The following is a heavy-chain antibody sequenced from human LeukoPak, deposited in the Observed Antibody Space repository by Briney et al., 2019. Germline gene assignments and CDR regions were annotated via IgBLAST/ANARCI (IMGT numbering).Heavy chain of an antibody. CDR1: GYTFTGYY. CDR2: INPNSGST. CDR3: ASITRSGGGRRSFDY. Sequence: ASVKVSCKASGYTFTGYYMHWVRQAPGQGLEWMGWINPNSGSTSYAQKFQGRVTMTRDTSTSTVYMELSSLRSEDTAVYYCASITRSGGGRRSFDYWGQGTLVTVSS. V-gene: IGHV1-46*01. D-gene: IGHD3-10*01. J-gene: IGHJ4*02.